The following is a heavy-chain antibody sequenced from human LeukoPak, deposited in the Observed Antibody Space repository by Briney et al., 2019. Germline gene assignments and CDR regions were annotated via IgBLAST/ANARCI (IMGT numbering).Heavy chain of an antibody. CDR2: ISGSGDNT. D-gene: IGHD3-10*01. J-gene: IGHJ6*02. CDR1: GFTFSSYA. V-gene: IGHV3-23*01. Sequence: GGSLRLSCAASGFTFSSYAMSWVRQAPGKGLEWVSGISGSGDNTYYADSVKGRFTISRDNSKHTLYLQMNSLRAEDTAVYYCARDNPITIHYYGMDVWGQGTTVTVSS. CDR3: ARDNPITIHYYGMDV.